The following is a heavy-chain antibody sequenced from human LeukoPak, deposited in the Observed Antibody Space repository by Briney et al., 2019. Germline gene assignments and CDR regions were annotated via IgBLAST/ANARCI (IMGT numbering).Heavy chain of an antibody. CDR3: ARAWREYFDWFPFDY. J-gene: IGHJ4*02. D-gene: IGHD3-9*01. Sequence: GGSLRLSCAASGFTFSDHYMDWVRQAPGKGLEWVGRTRNKANSYTTEYAASVKGRFTISRDDSKNSLYLQMNSLKTEDTAVYYCARAWREYFDWFPFDYWGQGTLVTVSS. V-gene: IGHV3-72*01. CDR2: TRNKANSYTT. CDR1: GFTFSDHY.